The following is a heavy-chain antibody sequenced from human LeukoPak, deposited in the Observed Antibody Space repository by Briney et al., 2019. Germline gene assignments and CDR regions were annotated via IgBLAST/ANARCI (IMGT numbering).Heavy chain of an antibody. CDR2: IKKDGSEK. D-gene: IGHD5-18*01. Sequence: GGTLRLSCAPSGFTFSSYSMSWVRQAPGRGREGVPNIKKDGSEKYYVDSVKGRFAISRDNAKNSLYLRMNSLRAEDTAVYYCARVGRGYSYGSWGQGTLVTVSS. CDR1: GFTFSSYS. V-gene: IGHV3-7*01. J-gene: IGHJ5*02. CDR3: ARVGRGYSYGS.